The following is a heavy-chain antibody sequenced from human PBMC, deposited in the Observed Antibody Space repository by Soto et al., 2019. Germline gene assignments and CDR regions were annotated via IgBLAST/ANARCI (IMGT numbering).Heavy chain of an antibody. D-gene: IGHD6-19*01. CDR2: IIPILGIA. CDR1: GGTFSSYT. CDR3: TRAVAEENFDY. Sequence: SVKVSCKASGGTFSSYTISWVRQAPGQGLEWMGRIIPILGIANYAQKFQGRVTITADKSTSTAYMELSSLRSEDAAVYYCTRAVAEENFDYWGQGTLVTVSS. V-gene: IGHV1-69*02. J-gene: IGHJ4*02.